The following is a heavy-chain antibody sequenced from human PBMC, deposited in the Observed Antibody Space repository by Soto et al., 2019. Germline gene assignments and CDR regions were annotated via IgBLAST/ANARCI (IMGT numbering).Heavy chain of an antibody. D-gene: IGHD3-3*01. CDR1: GFTFSSYA. CDR2: ISGSGGST. V-gene: IGHV3-23*01. CDR3: AKDHRNFWSGYCY. Sequence: GGSLRLSCAASGFTFSSYAMSWVRQAPGKGLEWVSAISGSGGSTYYADSVKGRFTISRDNSKNTLYLQINSLRAEDTAVYYCAKDHRNFWSGYCYWGQGTLVTVSS. J-gene: IGHJ4*02.